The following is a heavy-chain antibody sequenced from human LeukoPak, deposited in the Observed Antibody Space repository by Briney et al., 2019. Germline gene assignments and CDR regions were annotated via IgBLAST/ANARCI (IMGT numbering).Heavy chain of an antibody. J-gene: IGHJ4*02. CDR2: IYYSGST. Sequence: SETLSLTCTVSGGSISSSSYYWGWIRQPPGTGLEWIGSIYYSGSTYYNPSLKSRVTISVDTSKNQFSLKLSSVTAADTAVYYCARDWRAAMVFSYWGQGTLVTVSS. V-gene: IGHV4-39*07. CDR1: GGSISSSSYY. CDR3: ARDWRAAMVFSY. D-gene: IGHD5-18*01.